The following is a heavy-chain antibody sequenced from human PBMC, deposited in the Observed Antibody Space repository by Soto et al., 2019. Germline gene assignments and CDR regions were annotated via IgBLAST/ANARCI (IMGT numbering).Heavy chain of an antibody. D-gene: IGHD6-13*01. Sequence: QVQLVQSGAEVKKPGASVKVSCKASGYTFTSYDINWVRQATGQGLEWMGWMNPNSGNTGYAQKFQGRVTMTRNTPXTXAXXELRSLRSEDTAVYYCARRGYSSSWYYYYYYGMDVWGQGTTVTVSS. CDR2: MNPNSGNT. V-gene: IGHV1-8*01. CDR3: ARRGYSSSWYYYYYYGMDV. CDR1: GYTFTSYD. J-gene: IGHJ6*02.